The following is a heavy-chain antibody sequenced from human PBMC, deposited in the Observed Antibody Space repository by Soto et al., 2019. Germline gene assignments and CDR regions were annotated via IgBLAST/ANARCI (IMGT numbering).Heavy chain of an antibody. Sequence: GGSLRLSCAASGFTFSSYGMHWVRQAPGKGLEWVAVIWYDGSNKYYADSVKGRFTISRDNSKNTLYLQMNSLRAEDTAVYYCARGAIQLWSFNWFDPWGQGTLVTVSS. V-gene: IGHV3-33*01. CDR2: IWYDGSNK. CDR1: GFTFSSYG. J-gene: IGHJ5*02. CDR3: ARGAIQLWSFNWFDP. D-gene: IGHD5-18*01.